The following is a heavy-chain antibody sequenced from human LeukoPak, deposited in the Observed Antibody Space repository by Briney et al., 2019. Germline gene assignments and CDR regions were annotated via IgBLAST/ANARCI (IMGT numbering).Heavy chain of an antibody. V-gene: IGHV4-30-4*01. D-gene: IGHD3-22*01. CDR1: GGSISSGDYY. CDR2: IYYSGST. Sequence: PSQTLSLTCTVSGGSISSGDYYWSWIRQPPGKGLEWIGYIYYSGSTYYNPSLKSRVTISVDTSKNQFSLKLSSVTAADTAVYYCARESYYDSSGLTYWDQGTLVTVSS. J-gene: IGHJ4*02. CDR3: ARESYYDSSGLTY.